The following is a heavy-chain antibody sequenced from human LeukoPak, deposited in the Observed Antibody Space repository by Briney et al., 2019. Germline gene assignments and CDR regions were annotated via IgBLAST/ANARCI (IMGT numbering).Heavy chain of an antibody. CDR1: GGSISSSSYY. CDR2: IYYSGTT. D-gene: IGHD1-26*01. J-gene: IGHJ5*02. V-gene: IGHV4-39*02. CDR3: ARDRATGEAWFDP. Sequence: SETLSLTCTVSGGSISSSSYYWGWIRQPPGKGLEWIGSIYYSGTTYYKPSFKSRVTMSVDTSKNQFSLKLSSVTAADTAVYYCARDRATGEAWFDPWGQGTLVTVSS.